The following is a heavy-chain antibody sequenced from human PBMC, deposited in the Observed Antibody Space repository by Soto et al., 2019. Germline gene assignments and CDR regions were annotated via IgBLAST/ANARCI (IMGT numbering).Heavy chain of an antibody. J-gene: IGHJ6*02. Sequence: SETLSLACAVYGGSFSAYYWRWIRQPPGEGLEWIGEINHSGSTNYNPSLKSRVTISVDTSKNQFSLKLSSVTAADTAVYYCARGWDTAMATPFWYYYYGMDVWGQGTTVTVSS. V-gene: IGHV4-34*01. CDR3: ARGWDTAMATPFWYYYYGMDV. CDR2: INHSGST. CDR1: GGSFSAYY. D-gene: IGHD5-18*01.